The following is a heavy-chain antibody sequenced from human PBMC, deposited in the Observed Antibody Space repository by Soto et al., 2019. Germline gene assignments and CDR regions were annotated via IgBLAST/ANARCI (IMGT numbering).Heavy chain of an antibody. CDR3: ARSSGGNFGIIIEGTNWFAP. J-gene: IGHJ5*02. V-gene: IGHV1-8*01. Sequence: ASVKVSCKASGYSFTSLDINWVRQTAGQGLEWMGWMQPSTGRTAYAQKFKGRVTLTRDTSASTVYMEVSSLTSEDTAMYYCARSSGGNFGIIIEGTNWFAPWGQGTLVTVSS. D-gene: IGHD1-26*01. CDR1: GYSFTSLD. CDR2: MQPSTGRT.